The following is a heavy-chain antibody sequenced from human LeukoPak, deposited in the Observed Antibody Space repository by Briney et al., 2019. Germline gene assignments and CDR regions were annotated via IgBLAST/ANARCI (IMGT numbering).Heavy chain of an antibody. CDR3: ASSTYSGSHWDAFDI. CDR2: MESYGSST. CDR1: GFTLSSYW. Sequence: PGRTLRLSRAASGFTLSSYWVHCGRGAPGKGRVWGSRMESYGSSTSFADSVEGQFTISRDNAKNTLYLQMNSLRAEDTAVYYCASSTYSGSHWDAFDIWGQGTMVRLF. J-gene: IGHJ3*02. D-gene: IGHD1-26*01. V-gene: IGHV3-74*01.